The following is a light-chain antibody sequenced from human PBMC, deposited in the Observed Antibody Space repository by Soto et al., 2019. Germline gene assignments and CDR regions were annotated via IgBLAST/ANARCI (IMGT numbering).Light chain of an antibody. CDR3: CSYAGRYTYV. V-gene: IGLV2-11*01. Sequence: QSALTQPRSVSGSPGQSVTISCTGTSSDVGGYNYVSWYQQHPGKAPKLMIYDVSKRPSGVPDRFSGSKSAKTASLTISGLQADDEADYYCCSYAGRYTYVFGTGTKVTVL. CDR2: DVS. J-gene: IGLJ1*01. CDR1: SSDVGGYNY.